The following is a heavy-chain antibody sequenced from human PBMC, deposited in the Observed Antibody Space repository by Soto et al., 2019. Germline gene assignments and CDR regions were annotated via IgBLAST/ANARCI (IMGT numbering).Heavy chain of an antibody. Sequence: SETLSLTCAVSGGSISSGGYSWSWIRQPPGKGLEWIGYIYHSGSTYYNPSLKSRVTISVDRSKNQFSLKLSSVTAADTAVYYCARGIRFGELPYYLDYWGQGTLVTVSS. CDR2: IYHSGST. CDR3: ARGIRFGELPYYLDY. D-gene: IGHD3-10*01. J-gene: IGHJ4*02. CDR1: GGSISSGGYS. V-gene: IGHV4-30-2*01.